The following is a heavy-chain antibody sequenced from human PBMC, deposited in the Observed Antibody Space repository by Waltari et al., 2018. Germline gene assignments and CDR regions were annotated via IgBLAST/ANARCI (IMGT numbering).Heavy chain of an antibody. CDR2: INHSGST. CDR1: GGSFSGYY. Sequence: QVQLQQWGAGLLKPSETLSLTFAVYGGSFSGYYWSWIRQPPGKGLEWIGEINHSGSTNYSPSLKSRVTISVDTSKNQFSLKLSSVTAADTAVYYCARGPNYYGSGSYDYWGQGTLVTVSS. J-gene: IGHJ4*02. D-gene: IGHD3-10*01. V-gene: IGHV4-34*01. CDR3: ARGPNYYGSGSYDY.